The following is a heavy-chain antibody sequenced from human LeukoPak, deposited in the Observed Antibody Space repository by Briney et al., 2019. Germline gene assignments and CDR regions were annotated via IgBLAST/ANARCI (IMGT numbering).Heavy chain of an antibody. J-gene: IGHJ4*02. CDR3: ATVVSAFCTGGSCYGGFDC. V-gene: IGHV1-2*02. CDR2: INPSSGAT. CDR1: GYTFTGYY. Sequence: ASVKVSCKTSGYTFTGYYLHWVRQAPGQGLEWMGWINPSSGATSYAQKFQGSVTMTRDTSINTAYMELSRLRSDDTAMYYCATVVSAFCTGGSCYGGFDCWGQGTLVTVYS. D-gene: IGHD2-15*01.